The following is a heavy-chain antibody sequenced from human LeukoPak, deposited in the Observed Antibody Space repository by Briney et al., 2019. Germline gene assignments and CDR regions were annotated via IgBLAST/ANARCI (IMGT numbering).Heavy chain of an antibody. CDR1: GFTFDDYA. CDR2: ISWNSGSI. V-gene: IGHV3-9*01. Sequence: GGSLRLSCAASGFTFDDYAMHWVRQAPGKGLEWVSGISWNSGSIGYADSVKGRFTISRDNAKNSLYLQMNSLRAEDTALYYCAKDSSGWHSETFDYWGQGTLDTVSS. CDR3: AKDSSGWHSETFDY. D-gene: IGHD6-19*01. J-gene: IGHJ4*02.